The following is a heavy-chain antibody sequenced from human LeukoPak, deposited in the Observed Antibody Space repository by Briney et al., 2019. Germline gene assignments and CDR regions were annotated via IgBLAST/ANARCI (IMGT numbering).Heavy chain of an antibody. D-gene: IGHD1-1*01. CDR3: ARRGTDASFSFFDV. CDR2: IYSGGST. J-gene: IGHJ3*01. V-gene: IGHV3-53*01. Sequence: GGSLRLSCAASGFTVSSYYMSWVRQAPGKGLEWVSVIYSGGSTYYADSVKGRFTISRDNSKNTLYLQMNGLRAEDTATYFCARRGTDASFSFFDVWGQGTMVTVSS. CDR1: GFTVSSYY.